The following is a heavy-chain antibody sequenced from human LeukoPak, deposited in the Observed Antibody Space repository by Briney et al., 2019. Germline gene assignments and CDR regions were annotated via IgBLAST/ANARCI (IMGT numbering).Heavy chain of an antibody. J-gene: IGHJ4*02. Sequence: GGSLRLSCAASGFTFSTYAMSWVRQAPGKGLEWVSTISGNGGTTYYADSVKGRFTISRDNSKNTLYLQMNSLRVEDTAVYYCAKPPPDSSSWLFDYWGQGTLDTVSS. D-gene: IGHD6-13*01. CDR3: AKPPPDSSSWLFDY. V-gene: IGHV3-23*01. CDR1: GFTFSTYA. CDR2: ISGNGGTT.